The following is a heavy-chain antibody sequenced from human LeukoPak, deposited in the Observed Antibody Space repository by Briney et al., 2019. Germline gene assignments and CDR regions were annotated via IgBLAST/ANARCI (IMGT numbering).Heavy chain of an antibody. D-gene: IGHD1-26*01. Sequence: GRSLRLSCAASGFTFSTYGMHWVRQAPGKGLDWVAVIWHDGSKTYYADSVKGRFTISRDNSKNTLYLQMNSLRAEDTAVFYCVRGSPNSGSQYGYWGQGTLVTVSS. CDR1: GFTFSTYG. V-gene: IGHV3-33*01. CDR2: IWHDGSKT. J-gene: IGHJ4*02. CDR3: VRGSPNSGSQYGY.